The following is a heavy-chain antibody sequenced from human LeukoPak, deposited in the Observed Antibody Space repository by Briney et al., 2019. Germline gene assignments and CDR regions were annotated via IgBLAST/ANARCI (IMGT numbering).Heavy chain of an antibody. V-gene: IGHV1-8*03. Sequence: ASVKVSCKASGYTFTSYDINWVRQATGQGLEWMGWMNPNSGNTGYAQKFQGRVTITADESTSTAYMELSSLRSEDTAVYYCARGHYDSSGYSDFDYWGQGTLVTVSS. CDR1: GYTFTSYD. J-gene: IGHJ4*02. CDR2: MNPNSGNT. CDR3: ARGHYDSSGYSDFDY. D-gene: IGHD3-22*01.